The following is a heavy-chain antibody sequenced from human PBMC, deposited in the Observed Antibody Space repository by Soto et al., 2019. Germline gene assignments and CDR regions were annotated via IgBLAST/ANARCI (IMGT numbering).Heavy chain of an antibody. CDR2: ISYDGSSK. D-gene: IGHD5-12*01. V-gene: IGHV3-30-3*01. CDR3: TREGNGYKYYFDY. CDR1: GFIFNGYG. Sequence: QVQLVESGGGVVQPGRSLRLSCAASGFIFNGYGLHWVRQAPGKGLEWVAMISYDGSSKYYADSVKGRFTISRDNSKNTMYLQMISLRPEDTAVYYCTREGNGYKYYFDYWGQGTLVTVSS. J-gene: IGHJ4*02.